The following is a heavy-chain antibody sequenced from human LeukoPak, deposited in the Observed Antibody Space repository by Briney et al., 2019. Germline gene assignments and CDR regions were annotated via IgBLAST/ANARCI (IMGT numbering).Heavy chain of an antibody. D-gene: IGHD3-10*01. Sequence: ASVKVSCKASGYTFTSYAMHWVRQAPGQRLEWMGWIYAGNGNTKYSQKFQGRVTITRDTSASTAYMELSSLRSEDTAVYYCARDSRYYGSGSYYINYYFDYWGQGTLITVSS. CDR1: GYTFTSYA. CDR3: ARDSRYYGSGSYYINYYFDY. J-gene: IGHJ4*02. V-gene: IGHV1-3*01. CDR2: IYAGNGNT.